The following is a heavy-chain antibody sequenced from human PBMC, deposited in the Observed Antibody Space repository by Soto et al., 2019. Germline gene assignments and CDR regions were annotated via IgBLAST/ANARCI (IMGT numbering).Heavy chain of an antibody. Sequence: QVQLVESGGGVVQPGRSLRLSCAASGFTFSNFGMHWVRQAPGKGLEWAAVIWDDGSKKYYADSVKGRFTVSRDNSKNTLYLEMNSLRAEDTAVYYCARDGREDTKIALAYWGQGTLVDVSS. CDR3: ARDGREDTKIALAY. J-gene: IGHJ4*02. CDR2: IWDDGSKK. CDR1: GFTFSNFG. V-gene: IGHV3-33*01. D-gene: IGHD3-22*01.